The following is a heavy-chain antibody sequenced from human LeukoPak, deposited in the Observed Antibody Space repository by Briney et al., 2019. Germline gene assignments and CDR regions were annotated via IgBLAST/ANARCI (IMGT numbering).Heavy chain of an antibody. CDR2: TRYDGSDK. Sequence: GGSLRLSCAASAFIFSSYGMHWVRQAPGKGPEWVAFTRYDGSDKYYADSVKGRFTISRDNSKNTLYLQMNSLRADDTAVYYCAKDGGNYYDIEGNYLMRSYMDVWGKGTTVTVSS. CDR1: AFIFSSYG. V-gene: IGHV3-30*02. J-gene: IGHJ6*03. CDR3: AKDGGNYYDIEGNYLMRSYMDV. D-gene: IGHD3-22*01.